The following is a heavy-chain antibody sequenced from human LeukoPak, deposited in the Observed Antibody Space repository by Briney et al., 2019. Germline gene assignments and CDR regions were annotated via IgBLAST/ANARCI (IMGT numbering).Heavy chain of an antibody. V-gene: IGHV1-46*01. CDR1: GYTFTSYY. CDR3: ARDHSNDFWSGSGPLYYMDV. D-gene: IGHD3-3*01. CDR2: INPSGGST. Sequence: ASVKVSCKASGYTFTSYYMHWVRQAPGQGLEWMGIINPSGGSTSYAQKFQGRVTMTRDMSTSTVYMELSSLRSEDTAVYYCARDHSNDFWSGSGPLYYMDVWGKGTTVTVSS. J-gene: IGHJ6*03.